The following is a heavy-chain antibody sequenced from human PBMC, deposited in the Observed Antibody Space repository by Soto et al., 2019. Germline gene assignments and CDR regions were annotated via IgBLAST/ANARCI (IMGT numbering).Heavy chain of an antibody. CDR3: AHRRYAKYSSLPADFDY. J-gene: IGHJ4*02. V-gene: IGHV2-5*01. CDR1: AFSLNTTGVG. Sequence: QITLKESGPTLVKPTQTLTLTCTFSAFSLNTTGVGVGWIRQPPGKALEWLAFIYWNDEMHYSPSLKSRLTITEDASKHQVVLTVTNMDPVDTATYYCAHRRYAKYSSLPADFDYWGQGILATVSS. CDR2: IYWNDEM. D-gene: IGHD6-6*01.